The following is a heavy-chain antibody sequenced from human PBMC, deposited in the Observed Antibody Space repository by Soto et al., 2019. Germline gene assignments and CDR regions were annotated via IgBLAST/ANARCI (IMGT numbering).Heavy chain of an antibody. Sequence: PGGSLRLSCAASGFTFSGSAMHWVRQASGKGLEWVGRIRSKANSYATAYAASVKGRFTISRDDSKNTAYLQMNSLKTEDTAVYYCTRHGAVTGTGFDYWGQGTLVTVSS. V-gene: IGHV3-73*01. CDR3: TRHGAVTGTGFDY. CDR2: IRSKANSYAT. CDR1: GFTFSGSA. D-gene: IGHD6-19*01. J-gene: IGHJ4*02.